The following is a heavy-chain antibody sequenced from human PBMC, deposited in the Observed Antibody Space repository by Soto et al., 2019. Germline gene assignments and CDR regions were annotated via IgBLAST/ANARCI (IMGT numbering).Heavy chain of an antibody. CDR1: GGTFSSYT. V-gene: IGHV1-69*02. CDR3: ARAGYSSSWYHYYYYMDV. D-gene: IGHD6-13*01. CDR2: IIPILGIA. Sequence: ASVKVSCKASGGTFSSYTISWVRQAPGQGLEWMGRIIPILGIANYAQKFQGRVTITADKSTSTAYMELSSLGSEDTAVYYCARAGYSSSWYHYYYYMDVWGKGTTVTVSS. J-gene: IGHJ6*03.